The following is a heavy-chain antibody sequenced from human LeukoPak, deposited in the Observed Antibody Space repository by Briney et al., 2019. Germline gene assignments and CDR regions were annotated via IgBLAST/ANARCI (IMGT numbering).Heavy chain of an antibody. CDR3: ARVSSSWYQDWYFDL. CDR1: GGSISSYD. Sequence: PSETLSLTCTVSGGSISSYDWSWIRQPAGKGLEWIGRTYTSGSTNYNPSLKSRVTMSVDMSKNQFSLKLRSMIAADTAVYYCARVSSSWYQDWYFDLWGRGTLVTVPS. J-gene: IGHJ2*01. V-gene: IGHV4-4*07. D-gene: IGHD6-13*01. CDR2: TYTSGST.